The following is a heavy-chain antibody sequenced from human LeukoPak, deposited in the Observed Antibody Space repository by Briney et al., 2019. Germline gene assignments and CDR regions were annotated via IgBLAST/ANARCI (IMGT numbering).Heavy chain of an antibody. Sequence: ASVKVSCKASGYTFTSYAMNWVRQAPGQGLEWMGWINTNTGNPTYAQGFTGQFVFSLDTSVSTAYLQISSLKAEDTAVYYCARGRELLQVHYFDYWGQGTLVTVSS. V-gene: IGHV7-4-1*02. CDR1: GYTFTSYA. CDR3: ARGRELLQVHYFDY. D-gene: IGHD1-26*01. J-gene: IGHJ4*02. CDR2: INTNTGNP.